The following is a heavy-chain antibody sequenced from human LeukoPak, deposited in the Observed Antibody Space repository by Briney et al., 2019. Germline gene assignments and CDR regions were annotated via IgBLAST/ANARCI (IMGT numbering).Heavy chain of an antibody. CDR2: ISSSSTI. J-gene: IGHJ4*02. D-gene: IGHD4-23*01. CDR3: AGGEDYGGNPDNFDY. V-gene: IGHV3-48*01. Sequence: GSLSLSCAASGFIFSSHSMNWVRQAPGKGLEWVSYISSSSTIYYADSVKGRFTISRDNAKNSLYLQMNSLRAEDTAVYYCAGGEDYGGNPDNFDYWGQGTLVTVSS. CDR1: GFIFSSHS.